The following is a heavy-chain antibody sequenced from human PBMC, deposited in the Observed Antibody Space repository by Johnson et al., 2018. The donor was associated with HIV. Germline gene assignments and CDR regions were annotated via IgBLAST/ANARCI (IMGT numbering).Heavy chain of an antibody. J-gene: IGHJ3*02. CDR3: AINSGYDSHGAFDI. D-gene: IGHD5-12*01. CDR1: GFTFDDYG. Sequence: VQLVESGGSVIRPGGSLRLSCAASGFTFDDYGMSWVRQAPGKGLEWVSGINWNGDKRGYADSVKGRFTISRDNAKNSLFLQMNGLRAEDTALYYCAINSGYDSHGAFDIWGQGTMVTVSS. V-gene: IGHV3-20*04. CDR2: INWNGDKR.